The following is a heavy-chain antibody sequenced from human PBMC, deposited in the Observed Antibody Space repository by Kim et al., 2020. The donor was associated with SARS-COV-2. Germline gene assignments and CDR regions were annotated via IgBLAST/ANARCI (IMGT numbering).Heavy chain of an antibody. CDR1: GFTFSTYS. CDR2: ISESTSYT. CDR3: ARGPTLYQVHFSSFYYMDV. Sequence: GGSLRLSCAASGFTFSTYSMHWVRQAPGKGLEWVSSISESTSYTYYADSLKGRFTISRDNAGDSLYLQMNSLRVEDTAVYYCARGPTLYQVHFSSFYYMDVWGKGTTVSVSS. D-gene: IGHD2-2*01. J-gene: IGHJ6*03. V-gene: IGHV3-21*01.